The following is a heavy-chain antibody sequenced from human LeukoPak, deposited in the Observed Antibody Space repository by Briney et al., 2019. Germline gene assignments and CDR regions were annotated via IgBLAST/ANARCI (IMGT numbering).Heavy chain of an antibody. D-gene: IGHD2-2*01. CDR3: ARGAAAHFDY. Sequence: PSETLSLTRAVYGGSFSGYYWSWIRQPPGKGLEWIGEINHSGSTNYNPSLKSRVTISVDTSKNQFSLNLNSVTAADTAVYYCARGAAAHFDYWGQGTLVTVSS. CDR1: GGSFSGYY. J-gene: IGHJ4*02. V-gene: IGHV4-34*01. CDR2: INHSGST.